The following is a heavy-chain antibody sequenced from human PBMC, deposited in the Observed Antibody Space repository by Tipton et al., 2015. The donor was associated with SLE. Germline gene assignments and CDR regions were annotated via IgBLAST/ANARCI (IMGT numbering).Heavy chain of an antibody. CDR1: GDSISNSVYH. D-gene: IGHD6-6*01. CDR2: IYYSGST. Sequence: TLSLTCTVSGDSISNSVYHWSWIRQPPGKGLEWIGSIYYSGSTYYKPSLKSRVTISIDTSKNQFSLSLRSVTGADTAAYYCGTERSSSVQIWGQGTLVTVSS. V-gene: IGHV4-39*07. CDR3: GTERSSSVQI. J-gene: IGHJ4*02.